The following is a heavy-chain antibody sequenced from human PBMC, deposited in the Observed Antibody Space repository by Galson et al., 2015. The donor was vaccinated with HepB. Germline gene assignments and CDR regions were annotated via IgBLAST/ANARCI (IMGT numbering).Heavy chain of an antibody. J-gene: IGHJ3*02. V-gene: IGHV1-69*04. CDR1: GYTFTSYG. CDR3: ARGRQWLVPSGAFDI. CDR2: IIPILGIA. D-gene: IGHD6-19*01. Sequence: SVKVSCKASGYTFTSYGISWVRQAPGQGLEWMGRIIPILGIANYAQKFQGRVTITADKSTSTAYMELSSVTAADTAVYYCARGRQWLVPSGAFDIWGQGTMVTVSS.